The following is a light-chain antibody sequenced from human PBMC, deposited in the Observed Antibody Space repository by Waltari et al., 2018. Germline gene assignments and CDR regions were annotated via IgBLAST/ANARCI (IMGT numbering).Light chain of an antibody. CDR1: SSAVGGYHL. J-gene: IGLJ3*02. Sequence: QSALTQPASVSGSPGQSIPISRTGTSSAVGGYHLVSWHQQPPGKAPKLKIYEVSNRPSGVSNRFSGSKSGNTASLTISGLQAEDEADYYCTSYITTRGDWVFGGGTKLTVL. CDR3: TSYITTRGDWV. CDR2: EVS. V-gene: IGLV2-14*01.